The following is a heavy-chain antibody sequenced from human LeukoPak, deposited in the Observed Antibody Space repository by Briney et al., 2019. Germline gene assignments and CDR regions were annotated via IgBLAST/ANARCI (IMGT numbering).Heavy chain of an antibody. Sequence: SETLSLTCAVSGASISGSGYYWGWIRQPPGKGLEWIGNIYYSGSTYYNASLQSRVTISVDTSKNQFSLKLSSVTAADTAVYYCARDGGSSWYYGANWFDPWGQGTLVTVSS. D-gene: IGHD6-13*01. CDR1: GASISGSGYY. CDR3: ARDGGSSWYYGANWFDP. J-gene: IGHJ5*02. CDR2: IYYSGST. V-gene: IGHV4-39*07.